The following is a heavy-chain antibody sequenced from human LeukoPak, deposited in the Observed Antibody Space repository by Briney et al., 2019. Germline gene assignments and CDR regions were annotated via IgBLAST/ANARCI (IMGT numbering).Heavy chain of an antibody. D-gene: IGHD3-16*01. Sequence: SETLSLTCAVAGGSITHYYWCWIRQPPGQGLVWIGYIYFSGSTDYNPSLKSRVTISLDTSNNHFSLKLTSVTAADTAVYDCARDRNGGGAFDIWGQGTLVTVSS. CDR3: ARDRNGGGAFDI. J-gene: IGHJ3*02. V-gene: IGHV4-59*01. CDR2: IYFSGST. CDR1: GGSITHYY.